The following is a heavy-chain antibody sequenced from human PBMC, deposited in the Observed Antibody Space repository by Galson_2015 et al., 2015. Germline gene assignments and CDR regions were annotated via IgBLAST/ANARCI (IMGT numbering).Heavy chain of an antibody. CDR3: AGGTWEPYYFDY. CDR2: IIPIFGTA. J-gene: IGHJ4*02. Sequence: SVKVSCKASGGTFSSYAISWVRQAPGQGLEWMGGIIPIFGTANYAQKFQGRVTITADESTSTAYVELSSLRSEDTAVYYCAGGTWEPYYFDYWGQGTLVTVSS. V-gene: IGHV1-69*13. CDR1: GGTFSSYA. D-gene: IGHD1-26*01.